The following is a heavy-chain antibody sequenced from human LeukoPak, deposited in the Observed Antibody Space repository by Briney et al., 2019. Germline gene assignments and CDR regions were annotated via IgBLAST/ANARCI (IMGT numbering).Heavy chain of an antibody. J-gene: IGHJ5*02. Sequence: GGSLRLSCAASEFIFNNYGLIWVRQAPGKGLQWVSAISNDGGGTTYADFVKGRFTISRDNSKSTLFLQMNSLRAEDTALYYCAKGGSGYFADLWGQGTLVTVSS. V-gene: IGHV3-23*01. CDR1: EFIFNNYG. CDR3: AKGGSGYFADL. CDR2: ISNDGGGT. D-gene: IGHD3-22*01.